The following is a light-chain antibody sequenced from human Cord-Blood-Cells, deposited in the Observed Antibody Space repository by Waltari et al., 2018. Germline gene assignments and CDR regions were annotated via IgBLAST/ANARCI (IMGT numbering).Light chain of an antibody. CDR2: RN. CDR1: SSNIGSNY. Sequence: QSVLTQPPSASGTPGQRVTIPCSGSSSNIGSNYVYWYQQLPGTAPKLLIYRNQRPSGVPDRFSGSKSGTSASLAISGLRSEDEADYYCAAWDDSLSGRVFGGGTKLTVL. V-gene: IGLV1-47*01. J-gene: IGLJ3*02. CDR3: AAWDDSLSGRV.